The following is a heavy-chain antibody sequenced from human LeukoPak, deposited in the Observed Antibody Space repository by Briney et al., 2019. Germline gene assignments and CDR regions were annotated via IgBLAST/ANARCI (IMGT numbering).Heavy chain of an antibody. CDR1: GGSFSGYY. Sequence: SETLSLTCAVYGGSFSGYYWSWIRQPPGKGLEWIGEINHSGSTNYNPSLMSRVTISVDTSKNQFSLKLSSVTAADTAFYYCASQGHHGKIVGTTLSYFYMDVWGKGTTVTVSS. V-gene: IGHV4-34*01. CDR3: ASQGHHGKIVGTTLSYFYMDV. CDR2: INHSGST. D-gene: IGHD1-26*01. J-gene: IGHJ6*03.